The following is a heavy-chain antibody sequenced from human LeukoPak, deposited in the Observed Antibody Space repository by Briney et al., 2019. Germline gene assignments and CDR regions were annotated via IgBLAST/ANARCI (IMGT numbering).Heavy chain of an antibody. J-gene: IGHJ4*02. D-gene: IGHD3-16*01. CDR1: GFTFSSYA. V-gene: IGHV3-30*04. CDR2: ISYDGSNK. Sequence: PGGSLRLSCAASGFTFSSYAMHWVRQAPGKGLEWVAVISYDGSNKYYADSVKGRFTISRDNSKNTLYLQMNSLRAEDTAVYYCARGGRNAFDYWGQGTLVTVSS. CDR3: ARGGRNAFDY.